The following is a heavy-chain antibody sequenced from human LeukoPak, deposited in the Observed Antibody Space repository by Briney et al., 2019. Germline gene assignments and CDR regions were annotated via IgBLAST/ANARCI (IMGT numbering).Heavy chain of an antibody. J-gene: IGHJ6*03. D-gene: IGHD4-11*01. Sequence: GGSLRLSCAASGFTFSSYAMSWVRQAPGKGLEWVSAISGSGGSTYYADSVKGRSTISRDNSKNTLYLQMNSLRAEDTAVYYCAKGTTLYYYYMDVWGKGTTVTVSS. CDR2: ISGSGGST. CDR3: AKGTTLYYYYMDV. V-gene: IGHV3-23*01. CDR1: GFTFSSYA.